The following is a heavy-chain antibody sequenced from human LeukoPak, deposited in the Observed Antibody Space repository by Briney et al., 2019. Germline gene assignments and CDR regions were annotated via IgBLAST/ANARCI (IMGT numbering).Heavy chain of an antibody. Sequence: PGGSLRLSCAASGFTFSSYSVNWVRQAPGKGLEWVSSISTSSSYIYYADSVKGRFTISRNNAKNTLYLQMNSQRAEDTAVYYCARVRYSSGWRNSMDAFDIWGQGTMVTVSS. CDR2: ISTSSSYI. D-gene: IGHD6-19*01. CDR1: GFTFSSYS. V-gene: IGHV3-21*01. J-gene: IGHJ3*02. CDR3: ARVRYSSGWRNSMDAFDI.